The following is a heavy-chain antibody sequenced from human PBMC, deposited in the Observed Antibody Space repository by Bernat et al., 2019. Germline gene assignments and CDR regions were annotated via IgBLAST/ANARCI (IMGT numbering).Heavy chain of an antibody. V-gene: IGHV3-23*01. Sequence: EVQLLESGGGLVQPGGSLRLSCAASGFTFSSYAMSWVRQAPGKGLEWVSAISGSGSSTYYADSVKGPFTISRDNSKNTLDLQMNSLRAEDTAVYYCAKALYYDFWSGHFDYWGQGTLVTVSS. CDR2: ISGSGSST. CDR1: GFTFSSYA. CDR3: AKALYYDFWSGHFDY. J-gene: IGHJ4*02. D-gene: IGHD3-3*01.